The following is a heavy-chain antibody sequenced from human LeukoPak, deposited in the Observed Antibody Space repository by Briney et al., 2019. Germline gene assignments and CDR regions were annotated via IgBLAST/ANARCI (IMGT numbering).Heavy chain of an antibody. V-gene: IGHV4-59*01. CDR3: ARGNWYLDY. CDR2: IYYSGSI. D-gene: IGHD1-1*01. Sequence: SETLSLTCTVSGGSISSYYWSWIRQPPGKGLEWMGYIYYSGSINYNPSLKSRVTISVDTSKNQFSLKVSSVTAADTAVYYCARGNWYLDYWGQGTLVTVSS. CDR1: GGSISSYY. J-gene: IGHJ4*02.